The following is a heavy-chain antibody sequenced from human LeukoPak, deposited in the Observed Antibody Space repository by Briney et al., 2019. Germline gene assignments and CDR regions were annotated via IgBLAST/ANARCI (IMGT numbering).Heavy chain of an antibody. CDR2: IYPGDSDT. J-gene: IGHJ4*02. CDR1: GSRFTDYW. V-gene: IGHV5-51*01. Sequence: GASLQISCKGSGSRFTDYWIGWVRQLPGKGLEWMGIIYPGDSDTRYSPSFQGQVTISADKSISTAYLQWSSLKASDTAMYYCARQPGITVLRGVTSPFDYWGQGTLVTVSS. D-gene: IGHD3-10*01. CDR3: ARQPGITVLRGVTSPFDY.